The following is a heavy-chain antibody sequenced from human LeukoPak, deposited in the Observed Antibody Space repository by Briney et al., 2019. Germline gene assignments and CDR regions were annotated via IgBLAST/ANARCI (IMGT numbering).Heavy chain of an antibody. Sequence: ASVTVSCKASGGTFSSYAISWVRQAPGQGREWMGRIIPIFGTANYAQKFQGRVTITTDESTSTAYMELSSLRSEDTAVYYCARDLYGGSLDYWGQGTLVTVSS. V-gene: IGHV1-69*05. CDR1: GGTFSSYA. J-gene: IGHJ4*02. D-gene: IGHD1-26*01. CDR3: ARDLYGGSLDY. CDR2: IIPIFGTA.